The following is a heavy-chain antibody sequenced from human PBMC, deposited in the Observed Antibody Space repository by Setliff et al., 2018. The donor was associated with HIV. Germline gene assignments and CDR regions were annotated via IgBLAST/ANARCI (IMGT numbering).Heavy chain of an antibody. J-gene: IGHJ6*02. CDR2: MNQDGSEK. D-gene: IGHD3-3*02. Sequence: PGGSLRLSCAASGFRFSDAWMIWVRQAPGKGLEWVANMNQDGSEKNYVDSVKGRFTISRDNAKNSLYLQMDSLRVEDTTVYYCTRKLAPGHGMDVWGQGTTVTVSS. CDR3: TRKLAPGHGMDV. V-gene: IGHV3-7*01. CDR1: GFRFSDAW.